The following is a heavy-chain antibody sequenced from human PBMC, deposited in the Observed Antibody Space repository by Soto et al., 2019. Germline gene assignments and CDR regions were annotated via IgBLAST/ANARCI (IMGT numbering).Heavy chain of an antibody. CDR1: GFTFSSYS. CDR3: AKVQQLPRVPPAIDF. V-gene: IGHV3-23*01. CDR2: ISGSGGST. D-gene: IGHD6-13*01. J-gene: IGHJ4*02. Sequence: EVQLLESGGGLVQPGGSLRLSCAASGFTFSSYSMSWVRQAPGKGLEWVSAISGSGGSTYYADSVKGRFTISRDNSKNTLYLQLNSLRAEDTAVYDCAKVQQLPRVPPAIDFWRQGTLVTASS.